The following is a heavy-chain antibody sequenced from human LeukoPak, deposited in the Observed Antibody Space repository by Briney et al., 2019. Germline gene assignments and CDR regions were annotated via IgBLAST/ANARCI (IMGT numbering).Heavy chain of an antibody. CDR3: ARTNYGSGQNWFDP. J-gene: IGHJ5*02. CDR2: INPNSGGT. V-gene: IGHV1-2*02. D-gene: IGHD3-10*01. Sequence: ASVKVSCKASGYTFTGYYMHWVRQAPGQGLEWMGWINPNSGGTNYAQKFQGRVTMTRDTSISTAYMELSSLRSEDTAVYYCARTNYGSGQNWFDPWGQGTLVTVSS. CDR1: GYTFTGYY.